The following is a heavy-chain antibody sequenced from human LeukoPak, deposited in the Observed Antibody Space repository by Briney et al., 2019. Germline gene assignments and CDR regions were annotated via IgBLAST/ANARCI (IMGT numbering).Heavy chain of an antibody. CDR1: GFTFSSYA. CDR3: ARGISAVAGTIAFDI. V-gene: IGHV3-64*01. D-gene: IGHD6-19*01. J-gene: IGHJ3*02. Sequence: PGGSLRLSCAASGFTFSSYAMHWVRQAPGKGLEYVSAISSNGGSTYYANSVKGRFTISRDNSKNTLYLQMGSLRAEDMAVYYCARGISAVAGTIAFDIWGQGTMVTVSS. CDR2: ISSNGGST.